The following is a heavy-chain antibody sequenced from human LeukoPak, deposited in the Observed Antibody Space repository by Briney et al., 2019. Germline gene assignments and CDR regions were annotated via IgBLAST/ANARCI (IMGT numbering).Heavy chain of an antibody. CDR3: ARDGNGSRAFDF. D-gene: IGHD2-15*01. Sequence: PSETLSLTCTVSGGSISSYFWSWIRQPAGKGLEWIGSIYSSGSTNYNPSLKSRVTISVDKSSNQFSLNLTSVTAADTAVYYCARDGNGSRAFDFWGQGTLVTVFS. CDR2: IYSSGST. CDR1: GGSISSYF. J-gene: IGHJ4*02. V-gene: IGHV4-4*07.